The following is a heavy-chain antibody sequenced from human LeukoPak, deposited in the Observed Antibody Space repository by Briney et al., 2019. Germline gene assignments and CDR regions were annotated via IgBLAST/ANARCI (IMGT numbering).Heavy chain of an antibody. D-gene: IGHD6-19*01. CDR2: IYSGGST. CDR1: GLTVSSNY. Sequence: PGGSLRLSCAAPGLTVSSNYMSWVRQAPGKGLEWVTVIYSGGSTYYADSVKGRFTISRDNSKNTLYLQMNSLRAEDTAVYYCARAVAQSVFDYWGQGTLVTVSS. J-gene: IGHJ4*02. V-gene: IGHV3-53*01. CDR3: ARAVAQSVFDY.